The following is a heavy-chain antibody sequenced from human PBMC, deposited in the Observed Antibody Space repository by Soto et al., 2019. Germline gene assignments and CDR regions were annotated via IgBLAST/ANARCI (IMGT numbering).Heavy chain of an antibody. CDR2: IRSKAYGGTT. CDR1: GFTFGDYA. Sequence: GGSLRLSCTASGFTFGDYAMSWFRQAPGKGLEWVGFIRSKAYGGTTEYAASVKGRFTISRDDSKSIAYLQMNSLKTEDTAVYYCTRDSSESGYSYGASNWFDPWGQGTLVTVSS. D-gene: IGHD5-18*01. CDR3: TRDSSESGYSYGASNWFDP. J-gene: IGHJ5*02. V-gene: IGHV3-49*03.